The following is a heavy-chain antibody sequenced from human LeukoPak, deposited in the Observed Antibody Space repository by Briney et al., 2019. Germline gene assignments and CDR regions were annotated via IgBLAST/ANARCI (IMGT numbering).Heavy chain of an antibody. CDR3: ARDLKVPSIAARQTEGPDY. V-gene: IGHV3-21*01. CDR2: ISSSSSYI. Sequence: PGGSLRLSCAASVFTFSSYSMNWVRQAPGKGLEWVSSISSSSSYIYYADSMKGRFTISRDNAKNSLYLQLNSLRAEDTAVYYCARDLKVPSIAARQTEGPDYWGQGTLVTVSS. D-gene: IGHD6-6*01. CDR1: VFTFSSYS. J-gene: IGHJ4*02.